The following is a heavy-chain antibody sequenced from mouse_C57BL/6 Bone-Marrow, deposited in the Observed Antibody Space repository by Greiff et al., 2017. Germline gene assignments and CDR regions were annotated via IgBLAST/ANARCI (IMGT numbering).Heavy chain of an antibody. CDR3: ARDSSSYVPFYAMDY. CDR1: GYSITSGYY. J-gene: IGHJ4*01. V-gene: IGHV3-6*01. D-gene: IGHD1-1*01. CDR2: ISYDGSN. Sequence: EVQLQQSGPGLVKPSQSLSLTCSVTGYSITSGYYWNWIRQFPGNKLEWMGYISYDGSNNYNPSLKNRISITRDTSKNQFFLKLNSVTTEDTATYYCARDSSSYVPFYAMDYWGQGTSVTVSS.